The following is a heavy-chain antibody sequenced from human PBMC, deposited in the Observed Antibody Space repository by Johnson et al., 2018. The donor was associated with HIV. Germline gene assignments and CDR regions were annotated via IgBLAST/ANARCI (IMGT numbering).Heavy chain of an antibody. D-gene: IGHD6-13*01. CDR3: ARECSSTRWTYGFDI. V-gene: IGHV3-33*01. Sequence: QVQLVESGGDVVQPGTSLILSCEASGLILSGYGLHWVRQAPGKGLEWVALIWPDGSNRYYADSVKGRFTISRDNSKNTLYLQMNSLRAEDTAVYYCARECSSTRWTYGFDIWGQGTMVTVSS. CDR2: IWPDGSNR. CDR1: GLILSGYG. J-gene: IGHJ3*02.